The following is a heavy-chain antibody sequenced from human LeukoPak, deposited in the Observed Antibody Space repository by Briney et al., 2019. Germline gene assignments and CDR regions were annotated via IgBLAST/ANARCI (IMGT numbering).Heavy chain of an antibody. CDR2: ISAYNGNT. CDR3: ARDDSEQQLETY. D-gene: IGHD6-13*01. CDR1: GYTFTSYG. V-gene: IGHV1-18*01. Sequence: ASVKVSCKASGYTFTSYGISWVRQAPGQGLEWMGWISAYNGNTNYAQKLQCRVTRTTDTSTSTAYLVLRSLRSDDTAVYYCARDDSEQQLETYWGQGTLVTVCS. J-gene: IGHJ4*02.